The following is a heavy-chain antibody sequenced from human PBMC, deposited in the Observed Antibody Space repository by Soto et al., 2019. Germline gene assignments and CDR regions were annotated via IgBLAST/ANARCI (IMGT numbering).Heavy chain of an antibody. Sequence: GASVKVSCKASGYTLTTFFMHCVLQSALQCLEWMGVINPGYPAGRSTTYAQKFQGRVTMTTDTSTSTVYMELSRLRSDDTAVYYCAREAIVAGATTGMDVWGQGTTVTVSS. CDR3: AREAIVAGATTGMDV. J-gene: IGHJ6*02. CDR1: GYTLTTFF. V-gene: IGHV1-46*01. CDR2: INPGYPAGRST. D-gene: IGHD1-26*01.